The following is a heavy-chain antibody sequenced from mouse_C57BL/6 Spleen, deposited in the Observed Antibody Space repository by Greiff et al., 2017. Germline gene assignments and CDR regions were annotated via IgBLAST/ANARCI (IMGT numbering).Heavy chain of an antibody. D-gene: IGHD1-1*01. CDR2: INPSTGGT. J-gene: IGHJ1*03. CDR1: GYSFTGYY. V-gene: IGHV1-42*01. CDR3: ARWGVLRGYFDV. Sequence: EVQLQQSGPELVKPGASVKISCKASGYSFTGYYMNWVKQSPEKSLEWIGEINPSTGGTTYNQKFKAKATLTVDKSSSTAYMQLKSLTSEDSAVYYCARWGVLRGYFDVWGTGTTVTVSS.